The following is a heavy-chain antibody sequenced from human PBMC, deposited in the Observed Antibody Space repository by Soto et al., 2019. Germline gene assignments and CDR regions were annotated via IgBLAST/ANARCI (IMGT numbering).Heavy chain of an antibody. CDR3: AKGRSSMIVVVMDY. Sequence: PVGSLRLSCVASGFNFDDSAMNWVRQVPGKGLEWVSGITWNSGHILYADSVKGRFTISRDNAKKSLYLELNSLRPEDTALYYCAKGRSSMIVVVMDYWGQGTPVTVS. J-gene: IGHJ4*02. CDR1: GFNFDDSA. CDR2: ITWNSGHI. V-gene: IGHV3-9*01. D-gene: IGHD3-22*01.